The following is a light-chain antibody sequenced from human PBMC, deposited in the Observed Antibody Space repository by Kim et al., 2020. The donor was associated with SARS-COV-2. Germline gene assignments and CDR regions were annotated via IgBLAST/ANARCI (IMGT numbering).Light chain of an antibody. CDR3: HQYSISPRT. Sequence: EIVLTQSPGTLSLSPGERATLSCRASQNLSSSYFAWYQQKPGQAPRLLIYGASSRATGIPDRFSGSGSGTDFTLTISRLEPEDFAMYYCHQYSISPRTFGQGTKVDIK. J-gene: IGKJ1*01. V-gene: IGKV3-20*01. CDR2: GAS. CDR1: QNLSSSY.